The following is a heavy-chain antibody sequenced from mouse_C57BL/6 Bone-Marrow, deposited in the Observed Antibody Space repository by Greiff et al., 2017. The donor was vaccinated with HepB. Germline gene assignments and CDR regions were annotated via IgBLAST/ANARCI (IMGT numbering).Heavy chain of an antibody. V-gene: IGHV5-15*01. J-gene: IGHJ4*01. CDR2: ISNLAYSI. Sequence: EVKVIESGGGLVQPGGSLKLSCAASGFTFSDYGMAWVRQAPRKGPEWVAFISNLAYSIYYADTVTGRFTISRENAKNTLDLEMSSLRSEDTAMYYCAREGYGSTPYYAMDYWGQGTSVTVAS. D-gene: IGHD1-1*01. CDR3: AREGYGSTPYYAMDY. CDR1: GFTFSDYG.